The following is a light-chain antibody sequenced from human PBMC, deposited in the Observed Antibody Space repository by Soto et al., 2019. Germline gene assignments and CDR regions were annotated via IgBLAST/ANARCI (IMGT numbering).Light chain of an antibody. J-gene: IGLJ1*01. CDR1: KLGDKY. CDR3: QAWDSSTAGV. Sequence: YELTQPPSVSVSPGQTASITCSGDKLGDKYACWYQQKPGQSPVLVIYQNSKRPSGIPERFSGSNSGNTATLTISGTQAMDEADYYCQAWDSSTAGVFGTGTKLTVL. CDR2: QNS. V-gene: IGLV3-1*01.